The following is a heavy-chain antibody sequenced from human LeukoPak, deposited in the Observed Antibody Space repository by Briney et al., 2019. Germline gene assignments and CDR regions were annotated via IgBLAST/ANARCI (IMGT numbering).Heavy chain of an antibody. Sequence: SETLSLTCTVSGGSISTYFWSWIRQPPGKGLEWIGYIYYSGNTNYNPSLKSRVTISVDPSKNQFSLKLSSVTAADTAVYYCARRYSGSYSGHFDYWGQGTLVTVSS. CDR2: IYYSGNT. CDR1: GGSISTYF. D-gene: IGHD1-26*01. CDR3: ARRYSGSYSGHFDY. J-gene: IGHJ4*02. V-gene: IGHV4-59*08.